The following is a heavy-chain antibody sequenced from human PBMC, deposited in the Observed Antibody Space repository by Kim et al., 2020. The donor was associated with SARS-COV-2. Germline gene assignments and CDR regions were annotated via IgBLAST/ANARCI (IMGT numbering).Heavy chain of an antibody. V-gene: IGHV3-48*02. J-gene: IGHJ1*01. Sequence: IYYADSVKGRFTIYRDNDKNALYLQMNSRRDEDAAVYYCASGYASGNYYSWGQGTLVTVSS. CDR2: I. CDR3: ASGYASGNYYS. D-gene: IGHD3-10*01.